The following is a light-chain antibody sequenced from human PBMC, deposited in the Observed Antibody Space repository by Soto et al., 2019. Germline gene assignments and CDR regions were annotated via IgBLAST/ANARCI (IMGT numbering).Light chain of an antibody. J-gene: IGKJ1*01. CDR1: QAVRSDF. V-gene: IGKV3-20*01. CDR2: GAS. Sequence: EIVLTQSPGTLSMSPGERATLSCRASQAVRSDFLAWYQHKPGQAHRLVIYGASTRATGIPDRFSRSGSGTDFSLTISRLEPEDFAVYYCQQGGGSLWTFGQGTKVEIK. CDR3: QQGGGSLWT.